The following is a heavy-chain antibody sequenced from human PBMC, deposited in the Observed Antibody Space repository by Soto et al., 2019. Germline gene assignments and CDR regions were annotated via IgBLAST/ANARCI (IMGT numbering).Heavy chain of an antibody. J-gene: IGHJ4*02. D-gene: IGHD3-22*01. CDR1: GFTFSRYS. CDR3: ARGNPITMIVVVAPDFDY. CDR2: ISSRSSTI. Sequence: EVQLVESGGGLVQPGGSLRLSCAASGFTFSRYSMNWVRQAPGKGLEWVSYISSRSSTIYYADSVKGRFTISRDNAKNSLYLQMNSLRDEDTAVYYCARGNPITMIVVVAPDFDYWGQGTLVTVSS. V-gene: IGHV3-48*02.